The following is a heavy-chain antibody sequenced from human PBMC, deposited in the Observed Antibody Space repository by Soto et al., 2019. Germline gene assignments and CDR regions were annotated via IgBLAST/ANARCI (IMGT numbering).Heavy chain of an antibody. CDR1: GGSISSSSYY. Sequence: SETLSLTCTVSGGSISSSSYYWGWIRQPPGKGLEWIGSIYYSGSTYYNPSLKSRVTISVDTSKNQFSLKLSSVTAADTAVYYCARQAVVIAILWPREFDYWGQGTLVTVSS. CDR3: ARQAVVIAILWPREFDY. D-gene: IGHD2-21*01. V-gene: IGHV4-39*01. CDR2: IYYSGST. J-gene: IGHJ4*02.